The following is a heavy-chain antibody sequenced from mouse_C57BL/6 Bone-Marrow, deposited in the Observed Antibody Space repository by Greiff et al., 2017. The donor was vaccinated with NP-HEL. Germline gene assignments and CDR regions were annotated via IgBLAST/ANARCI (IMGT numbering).Heavy chain of an antibody. CDR3: ARDRGNSPYAMDY. V-gene: IGHV5-4*01. CDR1: GFTFSSYA. CDR2: ISDGGSYT. J-gene: IGHJ4*01. D-gene: IGHD3-1*01. Sequence: EVKLQESGGGLVKPGGSLKLSCAASGFTFSSYAMSWVRQTPEKRLEWVATISDGGSYTYYPDNVKGRFTISRDNAKNNLYLQMSHLKSEDTAMYYCARDRGNSPYAMDYWGQGTSVTVSS.